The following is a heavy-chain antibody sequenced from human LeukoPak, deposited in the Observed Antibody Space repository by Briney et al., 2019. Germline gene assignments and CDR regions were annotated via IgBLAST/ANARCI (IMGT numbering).Heavy chain of an antibody. J-gene: IGHJ4*02. CDR1: GFTISSYG. CDR3: AKDLSGSDDY. CDR2: IWYDGSNK. V-gene: IGHV3-33*06. Sequence: GGSLRLSCAASGFTISSYGMHWVRQAPGKGLEWVAVIWYDGSNKYYADSVKGRFTISRDNSKNTLYLQMNSLRAEDTAVYYCAKDLSGSDDYWGQGTLVTVSS. D-gene: IGHD3-10*01.